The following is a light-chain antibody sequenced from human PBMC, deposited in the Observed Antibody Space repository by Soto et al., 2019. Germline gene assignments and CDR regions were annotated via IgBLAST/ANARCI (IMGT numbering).Light chain of an antibody. CDR2: DAS. Sequence: DIQMTQSPSTLSASVGDRVTITCRASQSISSWLAWYQQKPGKAPKLLIYDASSLESGVPSRFSGSGSGTEFTLTISSLQPEDFATYYCQQANSFPHTLGGGTRVEIK. J-gene: IGKJ4*01. V-gene: IGKV1-5*01. CDR1: QSISSW. CDR3: QQANSFPHT.